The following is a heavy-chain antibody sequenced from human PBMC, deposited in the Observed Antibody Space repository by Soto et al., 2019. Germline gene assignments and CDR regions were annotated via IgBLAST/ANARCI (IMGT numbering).Heavy chain of an antibody. CDR1: GFTVNNNY. CDR3: ARDFGSGPLGY. Sequence: QPGGSLRLSCAASGFTVNNNYMRWFRQAPGKGLEWVSVIYSGGATYYADSGKGRFTISRDNSKNTLYLQMNSLRAEDTAVYYCARDFGSGPLGYWGRGALVTVSS. V-gene: IGHV3-53*01. CDR2: IYSGGAT. J-gene: IGHJ4*02. D-gene: IGHD2-15*01.